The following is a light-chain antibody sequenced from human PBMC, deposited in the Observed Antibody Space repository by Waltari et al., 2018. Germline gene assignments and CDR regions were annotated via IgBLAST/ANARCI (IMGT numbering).Light chain of an antibody. V-gene: IGKV3-20*01. CDR1: QRVSSNF. CDR2: GAS. Sequence: EVVLKQSLGTLSLSPGERATLFCRASQRVSSNFLAWFQQKPGQAPRLLMYGASSRASGIPDRFSGSGSETDFTLTISRLESEDVAVYYCQQYGTSPQTFGQGTKVEI. J-gene: IGKJ1*01. CDR3: QQYGTSPQT.